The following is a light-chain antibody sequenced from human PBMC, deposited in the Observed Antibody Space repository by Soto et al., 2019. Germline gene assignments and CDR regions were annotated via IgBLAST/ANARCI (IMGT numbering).Light chain of an antibody. CDR2: KAS. Sequence: DIQMTQSPSTLSGSVGERVTITCRASQTISSWLAWYQQKPGKAPKLLIYKASTLKSGVPLRFSGSGSGTEFTLTISSLQPDDFATYYCQHYNSYSEAFGQGTKVDIK. J-gene: IGKJ1*01. CDR3: QHYNSYSEA. V-gene: IGKV1-5*03. CDR1: QTISSW.